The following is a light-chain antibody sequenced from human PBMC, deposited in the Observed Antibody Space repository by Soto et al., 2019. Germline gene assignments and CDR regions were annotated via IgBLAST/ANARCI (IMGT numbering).Light chain of an antibody. J-gene: IGKJ1*01. CDR3: HQYGSSPAT. Sequence: ETELTQSKGTLSLSPLERAILSCSSSQSVSSSYLAWYQQRRGQAPRLLIYGATSRATGIPDRFSGSGSGTDFTLTISRLEPEDFAVYYCHQYGSSPATFGQGTKVDIK. CDR1: QSVSSSY. CDR2: GAT. V-gene: IGKV3-20*01.